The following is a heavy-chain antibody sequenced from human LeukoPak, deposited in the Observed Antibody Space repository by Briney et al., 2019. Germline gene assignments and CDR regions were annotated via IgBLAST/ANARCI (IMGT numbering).Heavy chain of an antibody. CDR3: ARRSHASSAGYPPFFVS. CDR2: ISHSGAT. V-gene: IGHV3-23*01. CDR1: GLPFNIYT. Sequence: GGPLRLPCAGSGLPFNIYTIIGAPQARGKSMEWASSISHSGATYYATSVRGRFTTSQHNPKKTVFLQINSLRAEDTALYFCARRSHASSAGYPPFFVSWGQGTLVTVSS. D-gene: IGHD6-13*01. J-gene: IGHJ4*02.